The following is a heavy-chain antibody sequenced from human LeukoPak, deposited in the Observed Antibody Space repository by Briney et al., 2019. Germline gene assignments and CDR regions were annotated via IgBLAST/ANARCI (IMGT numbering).Heavy chain of an antibody. CDR1: GFTFSSYG. V-gene: IGHV3-30*02. CDR2: IRYDGSNK. J-gene: IGHJ4*02. D-gene: IGHD5-24*01. CDR3: AKSGYNRFDY. Sequence: GGSLRLSCAAPGFTFSSYGMHWVRQAPGKGLEWVAFIRYDGSNKYYADSVKGRFTISRDNSKNTLYPQMNSLRAEDTAVYYCAKSGYNRFDYWGQGTLVTVSS.